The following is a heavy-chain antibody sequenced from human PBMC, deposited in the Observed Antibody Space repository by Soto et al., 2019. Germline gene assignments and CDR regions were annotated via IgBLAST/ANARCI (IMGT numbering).Heavy chain of an antibody. CDR2: IYQSGST. V-gene: IGHV4-30-2*01. D-gene: IGHD3-3*01. CDR3: ARESICSFDH. Sequence: SETLSLTCAVYGGPISIGGYSLSWIRQPPGKGLEWVGYIYQSGSTYYNPSLKSRVTISVDRTKNQFSLKPSPVTAADTAVYYCARESICSFDHWGQGTLVTVSS. CDR1: GGPISIGGYS. J-gene: IGHJ5*02.